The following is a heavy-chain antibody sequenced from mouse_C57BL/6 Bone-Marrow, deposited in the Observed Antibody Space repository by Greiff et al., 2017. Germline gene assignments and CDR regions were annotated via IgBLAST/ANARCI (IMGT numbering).Heavy chain of an antibody. CDR2: IHPSDGDT. V-gene: IGHV1-74*01. Sequence: QVQLQQSGAELVKPGASVKVSCKASGYTFTSYWMHWVKQRPGQGLEWIGRIHPSDGDTNYNQKFKGKATLTVDKSSSTAYMQLSSLTSEDSAVYYGAIPGDLTAYAMDYWGQGTSVTVSS. D-gene: IGHD4-1*01. J-gene: IGHJ4*01. CDR1: GYTFTSYW. CDR3: AIPGDLTAYAMDY.